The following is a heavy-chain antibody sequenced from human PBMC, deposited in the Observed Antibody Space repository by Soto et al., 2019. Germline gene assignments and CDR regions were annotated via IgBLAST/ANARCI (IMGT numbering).Heavy chain of an antibody. V-gene: IGHV1-3*01. Sequence: QVQLVQSGAEVKKPGASVKVSCKASGYTFTAFAIHWVRQAPGLRPEWMGWINAGNGNTKSSQKFQGRVTITMDTSASTAYMELSSLRSEDTTVEYWARDAPYHGSGMYGSGMAVWGQGTTVTVSS. D-gene: IGHD3-10*01. CDR1: GYTFTAFA. J-gene: IGHJ6*02. CDR2: INAGNGNT. CDR3: ARDAPYHGSGMYGSGMAV.